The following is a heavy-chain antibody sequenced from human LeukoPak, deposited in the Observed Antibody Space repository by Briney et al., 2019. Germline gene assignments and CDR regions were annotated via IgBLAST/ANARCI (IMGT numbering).Heavy chain of an antibody. J-gene: IGHJ3*02. CDR3: ASDIVVVPAAIGSAFDI. Sequence: GGSLGHSCAASGFTFSSYSMNWVRQAPGKGLEWVSSISSSSSYIYYADSVKGRFTISRDNAKNSLYLQMNSLRAEDTAVYYCASDIVVVPAAIGSAFDIWGQGTMVTVSS. CDR2: ISSSSSYI. V-gene: IGHV3-21*01. CDR1: GFTFSSYS. D-gene: IGHD2-2*02.